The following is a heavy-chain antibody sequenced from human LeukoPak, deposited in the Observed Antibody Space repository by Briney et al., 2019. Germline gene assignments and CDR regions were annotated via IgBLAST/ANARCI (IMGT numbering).Heavy chain of an antibody. J-gene: IGHJ4*02. D-gene: IGHD4/OR15-4a*01. Sequence: SETLSLTCTVSGGSISSSSYYWGWIRQPPGKGLEWIGSIYYSGSTYYNPSLKSRVTISVDTSKNQFSLKLSPVTAADKAVYYCVTSTNYRDYFDNWGQGTLVTVSS. CDR2: IYYSGST. CDR1: GGSISSSSYY. CDR3: VTSTNYRDYFDN. V-gene: IGHV4-39*01.